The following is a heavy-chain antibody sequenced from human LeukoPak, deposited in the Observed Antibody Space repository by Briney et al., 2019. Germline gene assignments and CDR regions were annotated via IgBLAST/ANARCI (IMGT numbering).Heavy chain of an antibody. D-gene: IGHD6-13*01. V-gene: IGHV4-59*01. CDR2: IYYSGST. CDR1: GGSISNYY. J-gene: IGHJ4*02. Sequence: PSETLSLTCTVSGGSISNYYWSWIRQPPGKGLEWIGYIYYSGSTNYNPSLKSRVTISVDTSKNQFSLKLSSVTAADTAVYYCARDTVVAAAGTFSPGQLDYWGQGTLVTVSS. CDR3: ARDTVVAAAGTFSPGQLDY.